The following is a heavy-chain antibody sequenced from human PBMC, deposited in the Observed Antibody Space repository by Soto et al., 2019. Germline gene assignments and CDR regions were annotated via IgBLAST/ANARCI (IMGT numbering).Heavy chain of an antibody. CDR2: IDPSDSYT. D-gene: IGHD3-3*01. CDR1: GYTFSSYW. Sequence: PGESLKISCKGSGYTFSSYWISWVRQMPGKGLEWMGKIDPSDSYTNYSPSFQGHVTISADKSVNTAYLEWRSLKASDTAMYYCARHGVANWFDPWGQGTLVTVSS. CDR3: ARHGVANWFDP. J-gene: IGHJ5*02. V-gene: IGHV5-10-1*01.